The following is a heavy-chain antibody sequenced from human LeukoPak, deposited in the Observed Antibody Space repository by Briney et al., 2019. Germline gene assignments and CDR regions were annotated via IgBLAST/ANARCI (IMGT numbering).Heavy chain of an antibody. D-gene: IGHD3-10*01. J-gene: IGHJ4*02. CDR3: ARKTGFGELFLGFDY. Sequence: GSLRLSCAASGFTFSSYWMHWVRQAPGKGLVWVSRINSDGSSTSYADSVKGRFTISRDNAKNTLYLQMNSLRAEDTALYYCARKTGFGELFLGFDYWGQGTLVTVSS. CDR1: GFTFSSYW. CDR2: INSDGSST. V-gene: IGHV3-74*01.